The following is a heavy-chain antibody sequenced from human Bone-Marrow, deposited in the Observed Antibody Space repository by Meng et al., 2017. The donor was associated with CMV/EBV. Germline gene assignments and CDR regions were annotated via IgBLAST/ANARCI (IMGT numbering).Heavy chain of an antibody. Sequence: GESLKISCAASGFTFSGSAMHWVRQASGKGLEWVGRIRSKANSYATAYAASVKGRFTISRDDSKNTAYLQMNSLKTEDTAVYYCTRLHKFDPLGQGTLVTVSS. V-gene: IGHV3-73*01. CDR1: GFTFSGSA. J-gene: IGHJ5*02. CDR3: TRLHKFDP. CDR2: IRSKANSYAT.